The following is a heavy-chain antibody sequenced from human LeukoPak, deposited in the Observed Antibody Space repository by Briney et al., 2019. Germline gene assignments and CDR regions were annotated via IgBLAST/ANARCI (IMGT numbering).Heavy chain of an antibody. V-gene: IGHV3-23*01. CDR2: ISGSGGST. CDR1: GFTFSSYA. J-gene: IGHJ5*02. CDR3: AKDDNYIRFLS. D-gene: IGHD3-16*01. Sequence: GSLRLSCAASGFTFSSYAMSWVRQAPGKGLEWVSAISGSGGSTYYADSVKGRFTISRDNSKNTLYLQMNSLRAEGTAVYYCAKDDNYIRFLSWGQGTLVTVSS.